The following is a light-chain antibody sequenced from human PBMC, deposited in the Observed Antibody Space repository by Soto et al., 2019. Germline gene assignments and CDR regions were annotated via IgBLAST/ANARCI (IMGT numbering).Light chain of an antibody. V-gene: IGLV6-57*04. CDR3: QSYDRSTVI. J-gene: IGLJ2*01. CDR2: EDN. Sequence: NFMLTQPHSVSESPGSTVTISCTRSSGSIANNYVQWYQQRPGSAPTAVISEDNQRPSGVPDRFSGSIDSSSNSASLTVSGLKAEDEADYCCQSYDRSTVIFGGGTKLTVL. CDR1: SGSIANNY.